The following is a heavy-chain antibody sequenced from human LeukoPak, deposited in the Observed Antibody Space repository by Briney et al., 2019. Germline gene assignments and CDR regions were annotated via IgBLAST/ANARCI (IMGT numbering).Heavy chain of an antibody. CDR1: GLTFSSYA. J-gene: IGHJ3*02. D-gene: IGHD6-19*01. CDR2: ISGSGGST. Sequence: PGGSLRLSCAASGLTFSSYAMSWVRQAPGKGLEWVSAISGSGGSTYYADSVKGRFTISRDNSKNTLYLQMNSLRAEDTAVYYCAKDSLGYSSGFDAFDIWGQGTMVTVSS. V-gene: IGHV3-23*01. CDR3: AKDSLGYSSGFDAFDI.